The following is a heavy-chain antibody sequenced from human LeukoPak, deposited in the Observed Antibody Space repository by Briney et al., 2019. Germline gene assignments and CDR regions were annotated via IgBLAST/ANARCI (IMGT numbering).Heavy chain of an antibody. Sequence: GESLKISCKGSGYSFPSYWIGWVRQMPGKGLEWMAIIYPDDSDTRYSPSFQGQITISADKSIDTAYLQWNSLKASDTAMYYCARYRSSSSWSGGLYYFDYWGQGTLVTVSS. J-gene: IGHJ4*02. V-gene: IGHV5-51*01. CDR1: GYSFPSYW. CDR3: ARYRSSSSWSGGLYYFDY. CDR2: IYPDDSDT. D-gene: IGHD6-13*01.